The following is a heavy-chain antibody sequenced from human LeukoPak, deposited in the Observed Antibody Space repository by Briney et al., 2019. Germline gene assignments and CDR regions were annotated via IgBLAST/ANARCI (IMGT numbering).Heavy chain of an antibody. CDR2: ITRIGTNT. CDR3: AKEEGVITYDY. J-gene: IGHJ4*02. V-gene: IGHV3-23*01. CDR1: GFIFGAYG. D-gene: IGHD3-22*01. Sequence: GGSLRLSCAASGFIFGAYGMAWVRQFPGKGLEWVSSITRIGTNTFYADSVKGWFTISRDNSKNTLHMQMNSLRAEDTAIYYCAKEEGVITYDYWGQGALVIVSS.